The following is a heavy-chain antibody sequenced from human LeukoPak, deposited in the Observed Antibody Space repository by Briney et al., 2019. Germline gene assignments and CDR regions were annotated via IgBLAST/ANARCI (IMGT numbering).Heavy chain of an antibody. Sequence: GGSLRLSCAASGFTFSSYSMNWVRQAPGKGLEWVSSISSSSSYIYYADSVKGRFTISRDNAKNSLYLQMNSLRAEDTAVYYCARCSRGSTVTTPNDYWGQGTLVTVSS. D-gene: IGHD4-17*01. CDR1: GFTFSSYS. V-gene: IGHV3-21*01. CDR3: ARCSRGSTVTTPNDY. CDR2: ISSSSSYI. J-gene: IGHJ4*02.